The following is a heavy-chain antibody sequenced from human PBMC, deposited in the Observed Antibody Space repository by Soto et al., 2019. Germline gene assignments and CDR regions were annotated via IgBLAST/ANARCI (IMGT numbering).Heavy chain of an antibody. V-gene: IGHV3-30*18. CDR2: ISYDGTKT. Sequence: QVQLVESGGGVVQPGRSLRVSCAASGFTFSIYAMHWVRQAPGTGLEWVAVISYDGTKTYYADSVKGRFTISRDNSKNTVYLQMNSLRDEDTAVYYCAKDRGPRRQWLMGPCAYWGQGTLVTVSP. D-gene: IGHD6-19*01. CDR3: AKDRGPRRQWLMGPCAY. J-gene: IGHJ4*02. CDR1: GFTFSIYA.